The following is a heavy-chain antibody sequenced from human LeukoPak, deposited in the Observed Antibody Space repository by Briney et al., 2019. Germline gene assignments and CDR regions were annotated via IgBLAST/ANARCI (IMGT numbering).Heavy chain of an antibody. CDR2: IYYSGST. Sequence: SETLSLTCTVSGGSISSSSYYWGWIRQPPGKGLEWIGSIYYSGSTYYNPSLKSRVTISVDTSKNQFSLKLSSVTAADTAVYYCASQRITMIVVARRKPNNWFDPWGQGTLVTVSS. V-gene: IGHV4-39*01. CDR3: ASQRITMIVVARRKPNNWFDP. D-gene: IGHD3-22*01. J-gene: IGHJ5*02. CDR1: GGSISSSSYY.